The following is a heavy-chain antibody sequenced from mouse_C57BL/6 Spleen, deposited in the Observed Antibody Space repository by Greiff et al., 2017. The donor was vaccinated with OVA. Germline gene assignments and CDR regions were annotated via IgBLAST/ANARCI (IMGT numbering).Heavy chain of an antibody. Sequence: VKVVESGPELVKPGASVKLSCKASGYTFTSYDINWVKQRPGQGLEWIGWIYPRAGSTKYNEKFKGKATLTTGTSPISAYMTLHSLASDDSAVYFCARWLAGFDYWGQGTTLTVSS. CDR3: ARWLAGFDY. CDR2: IYPRAGST. V-gene: IGHV1-85*01. D-gene: IGHD3-1*01. J-gene: IGHJ2*01. CDR1: GYTFTSYD.